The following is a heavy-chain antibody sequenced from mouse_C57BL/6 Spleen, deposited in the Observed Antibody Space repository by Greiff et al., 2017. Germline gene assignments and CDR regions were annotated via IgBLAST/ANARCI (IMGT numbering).Heavy chain of an antibody. V-gene: IGHV1-52*01. Sequence: QVQLKQPGAELVRPGSSVKLSCKASGYTFTSYWMHWVKQRPIQGLEWIGNIDPSDSETHYNQKFKDKATLTVDKSSSTAYMQLSSLTSEDSAVYYCASFGSSYAFDYWGQGTTLTVSS. CDR1: GYTFTSYW. D-gene: IGHD1-1*01. J-gene: IGHJ2*01. CDR2: IDPSDSET. CDR3: ASFGSSYAFDY.